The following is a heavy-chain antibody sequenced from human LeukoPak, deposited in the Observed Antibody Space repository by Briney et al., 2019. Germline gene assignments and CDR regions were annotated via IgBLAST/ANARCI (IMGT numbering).Heavy chain of an antibody. CDR1: GFAFSSYW. D-gene: IGHD2-21*02. Sequence: GGSLRLSCAAPGFAFSSYWMNWVRQAPGKGLVWVSQINSDGSDTTYADSVKGRFTISRDNAKNTLYLQMNSLRAEDTAVYYCSGGGSIEVTGYWGQGTLVTVSS. V-gene: IGHV3-74*01. CDR3: SGGGSIEVTGY. J-gene: IGHJ4*02. CDR2: INSDGSDT.